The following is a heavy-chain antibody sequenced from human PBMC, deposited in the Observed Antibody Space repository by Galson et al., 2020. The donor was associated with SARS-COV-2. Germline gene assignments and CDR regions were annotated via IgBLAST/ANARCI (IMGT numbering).Heavy chain of an antibody. J-gene: IGHJ6*02. D-gene: IGHD1-26*01. CDR1: GFPFSSYS. Sequence: GGSLRLSCAASGFPFSSYSINWVRQAPGKGLEWVSSISAGSSYIYYADSVKGRFTISRDNAKNSLYLKMNSLRADDTAVYYCARVGGMATTPTNYYYYGLDVWGPGTTVTVSS. V-gene: IGHV3-21*01. CDR3: ARVGGMATTPTNYYYYGLDV. CDR2: ISAGSSYI.